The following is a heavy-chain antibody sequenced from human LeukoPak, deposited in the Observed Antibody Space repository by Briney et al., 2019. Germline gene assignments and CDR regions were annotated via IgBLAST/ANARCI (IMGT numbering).Heavy chain of an antibody. CDR1: GGSISSGGHY. CDR3: ATNRAEL. J-gene: IGHJ2*01. Sequence: SETLSLTCTVSGGSISSGGHYWTWIRQPAGKGLEWIGRIYASGNTDYNPSLKSRVTMSVDTSKNQFSLKLNSVTAADTAVYYCATNRAELWGRGTLVTVSS. V-gene: IGHV4-61*02. D-gene: IGHD2-2*01. CDR2: IYASGNT.